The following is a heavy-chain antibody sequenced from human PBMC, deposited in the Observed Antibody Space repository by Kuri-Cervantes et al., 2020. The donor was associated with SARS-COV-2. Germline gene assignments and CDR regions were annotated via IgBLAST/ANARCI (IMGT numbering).Heavy chain of an antibody. J-gene: IGHJ6*02. D-gene: IGHD3-10*01. V-gene: IGHV4-61*09. CDR2: IYTSGGT. CDR3: ARGWDCGSGSYYPRGDYGMDV. Sequence: SETLSLTCSVSGGSISSGSYYCTWIRQPAGKGLEWIGHIYTSGGTNYNPSLKSRVTISVDTSKNQFSLKLSSVTAADTAVYYCARGWDCGSGSYYPRGDYGMDVWGQGTTVTVSS. CDR1: GGSISSGSYY.